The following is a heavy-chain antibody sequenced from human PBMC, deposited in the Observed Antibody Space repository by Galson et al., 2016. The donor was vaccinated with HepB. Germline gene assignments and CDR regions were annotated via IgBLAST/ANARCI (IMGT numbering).Heavy chain of an antibody. CDR2: ISYGSGTR. D-gene: IGHD5/OR15-5a*01. CDR1: GFTFSSYN. CDR3: SRRFSPVSCDY. J-gene: IGHJ4*02. V-gene: IGHV3-48*03. Sequence: GSLRLSCAASGFTFSSYNMKWARQAPGKGLEWVSYISYGSGTRLYGDSVKGRFTISRDNAKSSLYLQMDSLRAEDTAVYYCSRRFSPVSCDYWGQGTLVTVSS.